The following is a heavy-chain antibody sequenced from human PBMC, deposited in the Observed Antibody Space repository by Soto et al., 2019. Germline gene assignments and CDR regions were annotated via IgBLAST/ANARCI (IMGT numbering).Heavy chain of an antibody. CDR1: GFTFSSYA. CDR2: ISGSGGST. V-gene: IGHV3-23*01. CDR3: AKDIVVVPAAGAWFDP. Sequence: PGGSLRLSCAASGFTFSSYAMSWVRQAPGKGLEWVSAISGSGGSTYYADSVKGRFTISRDNSKNTLYLQMNSLRAEDTAVYYCAKDIVVVPAAGAWFDPWGQGTLVTVSS. D-gene: IGHD2-2*01. J-gene: IGHJ5*02.